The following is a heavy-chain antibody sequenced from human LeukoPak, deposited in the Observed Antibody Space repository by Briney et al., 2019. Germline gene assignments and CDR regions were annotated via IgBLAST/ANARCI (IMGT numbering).Heavy chain of an antibody. CDR1: AGSISSGDYY. J-gene: IGHJ6*02. D-gene: IGHD2-21*02. Sequence: SQTLSLTCTLSAGSISSGDYYWSWIRQPPGKGLQWIGYIYYSGSTYYNPSLKSRVTISVDTSKNQFSLKRSSVTAADTAVYYCARDYCGGDCSPHWYYYGMDVWGQGTTVTVSS. CDR3: ARDYCGGDCSPHWYYYGMDV. V-gene: IGHV4-30-4*01. CDR2: IYYSGST.